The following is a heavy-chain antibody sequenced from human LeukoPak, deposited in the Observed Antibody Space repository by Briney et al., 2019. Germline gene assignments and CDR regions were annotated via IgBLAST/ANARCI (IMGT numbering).Heavy chain of an antibody. Sequence: GRSLRLSCAASGFTFSNAWMSWVRQAPGKGLEWVGRIKSKTDGGTTDYAAPVKGRFTISRDDSKNTLYLQMNSLKTEDTAVYYCTTDGYDSSGYYRDYWGQGTLVTVSS. V-gene: IGHV3-15*01. CDR2: IKSKTDGGTT. CDR3: TTDGYDSSGYYRDY. J-gene: IGHJ4*02. D-gene: IGHD3-22*01. CDR1: GFTFSNAW.